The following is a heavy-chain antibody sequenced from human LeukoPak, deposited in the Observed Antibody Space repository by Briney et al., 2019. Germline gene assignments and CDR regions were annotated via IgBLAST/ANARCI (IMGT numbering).Heavy chain of an antibody. CDR2: IRYDGSNK. CDR1: GFTFSSYG. V-gene: IGHV3-30*02. D-gene: IGHD6-13*01. Sequence: GGSLRLSCAESGFTFSSYGMQWVRQAPGKVLEWVAFIRYDGSNKYYADSVKGRFTISRDNSKNTLYLQMNSLRAEDTAVYYCAKEPRCSSPQFRHWGQCTLVTVSS. CDR3: AKEPRCSSPQFRH. J-gene: IGHJ1*01.